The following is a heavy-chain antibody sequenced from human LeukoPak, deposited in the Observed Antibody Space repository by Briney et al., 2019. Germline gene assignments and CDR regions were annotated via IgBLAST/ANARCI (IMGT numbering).Heavy chain of an antibody. D-gene: IGHD3-22*01. CDR1: GYTFTSYG. J-gene: IGHJ4*02. V-gene: IGHV1-69*13. CDR2: IIPIFGTA. CDR3: ASRGYSSGYWYYFDY. Sequence: GASVKVSCKASGYTFTSYGISWVRQAPGQGLEWMGGIIPIFGTANYAQKFQGRVTITADESTSTAYMELSSLRSEDTAVYYCASRGYSSGYWYYFDYWGQGTLVTVSS.